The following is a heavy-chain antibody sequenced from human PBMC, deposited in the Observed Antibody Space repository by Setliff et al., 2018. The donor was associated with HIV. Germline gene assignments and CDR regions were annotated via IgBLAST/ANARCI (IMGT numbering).Heavy chain of an antibody. CDR3: AREFGAGIRQIVAGEFYYMDV. Sequence: RASVKVSCKASGYTFTAYYLHWVRQAPGQGLEWMGRINPNNGDTNYAQKFQGRVTMTRDMSISTAYMDLSRLRSDDTAVYYCAREFGAGIRQIVAGEFYYMDVWGKGTTVTVSS. D-gene: IGHD5-12*01. CDR2: INPNNGDT. CDR1: GYTFTAYY. V-gene: IGHV1-2*06. J-gene: IGHJ6*03.